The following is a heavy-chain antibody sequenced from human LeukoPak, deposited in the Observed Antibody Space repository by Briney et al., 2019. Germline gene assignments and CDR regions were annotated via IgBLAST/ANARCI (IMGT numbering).Heavy chain of an antibody. CDR1: GYSISSGYY. D-gene: IGHD5-12*01. V-gene: IGHV4-38-2*02. Sequence: SETLSLTCAVSGYSISSGYYWGWLRQPPGRGLEWIGSIYHSGSTYYNPSLKSRVTISVDTSKNQFSLKLSSVTAADTAVYYCARDSGQWLRPKYYFDYWGQGTLVTVSS. CDR2: IYHSGST. J-gene: IGHJ4*02. CDR3: ARDSGQWLRPKYYFDY.